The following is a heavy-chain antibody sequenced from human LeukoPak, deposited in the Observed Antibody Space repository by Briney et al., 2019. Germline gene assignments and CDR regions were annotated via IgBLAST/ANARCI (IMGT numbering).Heavy chain of an antibody. CDR1: GFTVSGNY. CDR3: ATRYCSGTSCFRGAFDV. D-gene: IGHD2-2*01. Sequence: SLRLSCAASGFTVSGNYMSWVRQAPGKGLEWVSLVYSGGDTYYADSVKCRFTISRDNSQNTLYLQMNNLRPDDTAVYYCATRYCSGTSCFRGAFDVWGQRTMVTVSS. J-gene: IGHJ3*01. V-gene: IGHV3-66*02. CDR2: VYSGGDT.